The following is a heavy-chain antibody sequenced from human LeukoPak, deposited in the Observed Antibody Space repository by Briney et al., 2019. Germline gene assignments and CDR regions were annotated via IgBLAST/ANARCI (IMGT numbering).Heavy chain of an antibody. CDR2: ISGSGGST. CDR1: GFTFSSYA. Sequence: GGSLRLSCAASGFTFSSYAMSWVRQAPGKGLEWVSAISGSGGSTYYADSVKGRFTISRDNSKNTLYLQMNSLRAEDTAVYYCANERSNYDILTGYSPSGFDPWGQGTLVTVSS. J-gene: IGHJ5*02. V-gene: IGHV3-23*01. CDR3: ANERSNYDILTGYSPSGFDP. D-gene: IGHD3-9*01.